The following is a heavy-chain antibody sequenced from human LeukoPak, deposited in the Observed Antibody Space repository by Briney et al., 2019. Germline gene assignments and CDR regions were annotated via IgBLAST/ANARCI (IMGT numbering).Heavy chain of an antibody. D-gene: IGHD3-10*01. CDR2: IYTSGST. Sequence: PSETLSLTCTVSGGSISSYYWSWIRQPAGKGLEWIGRIYTSGSTNYNPSLKSRVTMSVDTSKNQFSLKLSSVTAADTAIYYCARGGYYGSGNDFRFDPWGQGTLVTVSS. V-gene: IGHV4-4*07. CDR3: ARGGYYGSGNDFRFDP. J-gene: IGHJ5*02. CDR1: GGSISSYY.